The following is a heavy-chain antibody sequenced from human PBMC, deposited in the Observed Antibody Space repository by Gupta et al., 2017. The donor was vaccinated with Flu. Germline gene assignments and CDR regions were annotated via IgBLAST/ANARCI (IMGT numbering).Heavy chain of an antibody. J-gene: IGHJ4*01. CDR1: GFIFQNFA. CDR3: AKAQWEAWIIAQ. D-gene: IGHD1-26*01. Sequence: EVQLLESGGGLAQPGGSLRLSCAASGFIFQNFAMTWVRQAPGKGLEWVSGISNSGNKTHYADSVKGRFTISRDNSKDTLFLQMDSLTAEDTAVYYCAKAQWEAWIIAQWGQGHLVTVSS. V-gene: IGHV3-23*01. CDR2: ISNSGNKT.